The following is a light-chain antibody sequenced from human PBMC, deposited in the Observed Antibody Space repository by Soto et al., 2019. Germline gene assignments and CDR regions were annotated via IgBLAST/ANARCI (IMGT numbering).Light chain of an antibody. CDR3: SSYTSSTTYV. J-gene: IGLJ1*01. CDR2: EVS. CDR1: SSDVGGYNF. V-gene: IGLV2-14*01. Sequence: QSALTQPASVSGSPGQSITITCTGTSSDVGGYNFVSWYQYHPGKAPKLVIYEVSNRPSGVSNRFSGSKSGSTASLTISGLQAEDEADYYCSSYTSSTTYVFGTGTKVTVL.